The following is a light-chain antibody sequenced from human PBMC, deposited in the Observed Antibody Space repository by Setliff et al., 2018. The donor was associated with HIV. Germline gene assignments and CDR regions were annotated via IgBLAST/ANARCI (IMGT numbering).Light chain of an antibody. V-gene: IGLV2-14*03. J-gene: IGLJ1*01. Sequence: QSALTQPASVSGSRGQSITISCTGTNHDVGAYNYVSWYQQHPGKAPKLIIYDVTYRPSGVSIRFSGSKSDNTASLTISGLQTEDEADYYCSSYTDTTTYVFGTGTKVTVL. CDR3: SSYTDTTTYV. CDR1: NHDVGAYNY. CDR2: DVT.